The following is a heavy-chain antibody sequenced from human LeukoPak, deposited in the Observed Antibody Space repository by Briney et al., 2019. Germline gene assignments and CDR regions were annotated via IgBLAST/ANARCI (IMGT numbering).Heavy chain of an antibody. CDR2: IKQDGSEK. CDR1: GFTFSSYG. CDR3: ARETSGSGSYLD. Sequence: GGSLRLSCAASGFTFSSYGMHWVRQAPGKGLEWVANIKQDGSEKYYVDSVKGRFTISRDNAKNSLYLQMNSLRAEDTAVYYCARETSGSGSYLDWGQGTLVTVSS. V-gene: IGHV3-7*01. J-gene: IGHJ4*02. D-gene: IGHD3-10*01.